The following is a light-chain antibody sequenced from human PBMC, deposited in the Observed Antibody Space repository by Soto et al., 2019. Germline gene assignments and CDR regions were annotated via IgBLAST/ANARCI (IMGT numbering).Light chain of an antibody. CDR3: QHYNTQSIT. J-gene: IGKJ4*01. Sequence: DIQLIQSPATLSASVGDRITITCRASENIFKFLAWYQQRSGRAPNLLIYAASDLETGVPSRFSGRVSGTEFTLTIDSLQPDDSATYYCQHYNTQSITFGGGTKVDVK. V-gene: IGKV1-5*01. CDR2: AAS. CDR1: ENIFKF.